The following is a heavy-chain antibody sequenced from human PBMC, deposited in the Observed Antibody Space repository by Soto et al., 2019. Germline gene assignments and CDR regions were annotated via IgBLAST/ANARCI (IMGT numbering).Heavy chain of an antibody. Sequence: GGSLRLSCAASGFTFSSYAMSWVRQAPGKGLEWVSGISGRGSSRTYYVDSVKGRFTISRDNSKNTLYLQMNSLRAEDTAVYYCAKYCSGGSCYVLSDWGQGTLVTVSS. D-gene: IGHD2-15*01. V-gene: IGHV3-23*01. CDR3: AKYCSGGSCYVLSD. CDR2: ISGRGSSRT. CDR1: GFTFSSYA. J-gene: IGHJ4*02.